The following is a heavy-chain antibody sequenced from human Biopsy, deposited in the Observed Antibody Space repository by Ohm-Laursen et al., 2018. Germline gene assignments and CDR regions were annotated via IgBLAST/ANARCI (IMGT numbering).Heavy chain of an antibody. Sequence: SVTLSLTCSVSGGSIISYYWTGIRQPPGKGLEWIGHVYNGGNNNQNPSLKSRVTISKDTSKNQFSHQVNSVAAADTAVYYCARTPRDSFWSGSYKRGLWFDPWGQGTLVIVSS. J-gene: IGHJ5*02. CDR2: VYNGGNN. CDR1: GGSIISYY. CDR3: ARTPRDSFWSGSYKRGLWFDP. D-gene: IGHD3-3*01. V-gene: IGHV4-59*12.